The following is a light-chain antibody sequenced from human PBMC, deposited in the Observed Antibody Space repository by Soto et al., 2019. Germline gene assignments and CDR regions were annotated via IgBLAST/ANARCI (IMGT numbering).Light chain of an antibody. CDR1: RSNIGGGYD. V-gene: IGLV1-40*01. Sequence: QSVLTQPPSLSGAPGQRVTISCTGSRSNIGGGYDVHWYQQLPGAAPKLLIFANTKRPSGVPDRFSGSKSGTSASLAITGLQAEDEADYFCQSCDFYLNGDVVFGGGTKLTVL. CDR3: QSCDFYLNGDVV. CDR2: ANT. J-gene: IGLJ2*01.